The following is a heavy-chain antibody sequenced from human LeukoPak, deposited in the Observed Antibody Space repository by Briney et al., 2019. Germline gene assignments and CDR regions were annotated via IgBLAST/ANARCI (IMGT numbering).Heavy chain of an antibody. CDR1: GYTFTGYY. CDR3: ARELIAVAGTPYYYYGMDV. J-gene: IGHJ6*04. D-gene: IGHD6-19*01. Sequence: ASVKVSCKASGYTFTGYYMHWVRQAPGQGLEWMGWINPNSGDTNYAQKFQGWVTMTRDTSISTAYMELSRLRSDDTAVYYCARELIAVAGTPYYYYGMDVWGKGTTVTVSS. V-gene: IGHV1-2*04. CDR2: INPNSGDT.